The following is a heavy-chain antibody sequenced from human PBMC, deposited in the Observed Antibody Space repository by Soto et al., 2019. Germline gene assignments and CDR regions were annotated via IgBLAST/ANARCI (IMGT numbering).Heavy chain of an antibody. CDR1: GGSISSSTYY. CDR3: APVGIGTTTVDY. D-gene: IGHD5-12*01. J-gene: IGHJ4*02. Sequence: SETLSLTCLVSGGSISSSTYYWGWIRQPPGRGLEWIGSIYYSGATYYNPSLRSRITISMDRSKNHFSLKLTSVTAADTAIYYCAPVGIGTTTVDYWGQGTQVTVSS. V-gene: IGHV4-39*02. CDR2: IYYSGAT.